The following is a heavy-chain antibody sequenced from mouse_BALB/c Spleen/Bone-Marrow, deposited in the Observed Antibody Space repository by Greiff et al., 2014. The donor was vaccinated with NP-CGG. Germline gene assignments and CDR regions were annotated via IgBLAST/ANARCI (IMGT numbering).Heavy chain of an antibody. CDR1: GYTFTDYI. D-gene: IGHD4-1*01. CDR3: VTGTAWFTY. J-gene: IGHJ3*01. V-gene: IGHV1-18*01. CDR2: INVNNGGT. Sequence: VQLQQSGPEPVKPGASVKITCKASGYTFTDYIMDWVRLSHGKSLEWIGDINVNNGGTIYNQKFKGKATLTVDKSSSTAYMELRSLTSEDTAVYYCVTGTAWFTYWGQGTLVTVST.